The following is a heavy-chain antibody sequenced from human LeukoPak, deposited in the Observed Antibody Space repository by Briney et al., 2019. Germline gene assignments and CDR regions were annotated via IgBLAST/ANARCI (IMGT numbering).Heavy chain of an antibody. CDR1: GFTFSSYW. V-gene: IGHV3-74*01. Sequence: GGSLRLSCAASGFTFSSYWMHRVRQAPGKGLVWVSRINSDGSSTSYADSVKGRFTISRDNAKNTLYLQMNSLRAEDTAVYYCARGDSSGYYGYWGQGTLVTVSS. CDR2: INSDGSST. CDR3: ARGDSSGYYGY. J-gene: IGHJ4*02. D-gene: IGHD3-22*01.